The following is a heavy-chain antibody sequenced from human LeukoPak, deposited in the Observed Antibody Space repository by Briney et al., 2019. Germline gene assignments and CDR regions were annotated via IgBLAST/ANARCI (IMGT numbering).Heavy chain of an antibody. CDR3: AKTLYVSGRYYFDY. V-gene: IGHV3-72*01. CDR2: TRNKANSYTT. D-gene: IGHD2/OR15-2a*01. J-gene: IGHJ4*02. Sequence: PGGSLRLSCATSGFTFSNAWMNWVRQAPGKGLEWVGRTRNKANSYTTEYAASVKGRFTISRDDSKSSLSLQMDSLKIEDTAVYYCAKTLYVSGRYYFDYWGQGALVTVSS. CDR1: GFTFSNAW.